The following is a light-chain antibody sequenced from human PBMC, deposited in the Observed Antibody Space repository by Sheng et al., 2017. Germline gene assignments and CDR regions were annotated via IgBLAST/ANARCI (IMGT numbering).Light chain of an antibody. J-gene: IGKJ3*01. CDR3: QQYDNLLLT. CDR1: QDISNY. V-gene: IGKV1-33*01. Sequence: DIQMTQSPSSLSASVGDRVTITCQASQDISNYLNWYQQKPGKAPKLLIYDASNLETGVPSRFSGSGSGTDFTFTISSLQPEDIATYYCQQYDNLLLTFGPRDRKWISN. CDR2: DAS.